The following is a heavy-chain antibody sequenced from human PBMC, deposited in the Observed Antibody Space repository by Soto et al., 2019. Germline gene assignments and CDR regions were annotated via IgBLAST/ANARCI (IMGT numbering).Heavy chain of an antibody. CDR3: AKADYYDSSGYPDY. Sequence: GGSLRLSCAASGFTFSSYGMHWVRQAPGKGLEWVAVISYDGSNKYYADSVKGRFTISRDNSKNTLYLQVNSLRAEDTAVYYCAKADYYDSSGYPDYWGQGTLVTVSS. CDR2: ISYDGSNK. V-gene: IGHV3-30*18. J-gene: IGHJ4*02. CDR1: GFTFSSYG. D-gene: IGHD3-22*01.